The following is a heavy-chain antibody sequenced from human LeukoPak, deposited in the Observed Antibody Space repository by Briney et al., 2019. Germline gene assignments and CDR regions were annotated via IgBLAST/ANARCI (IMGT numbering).Heavy chain of an antibody. CDR2: ISSSSYI. J-gene: IGHJ3*02. CDR3: ARVWRVARGNDAFDI. D-gene: IGHD2-15*01. Sequence: GGSLSLSCAASGFTFSNAWMNWVRQAPGKGLEWVSSISSSSYIYYADSVKGRFTISRDNAKNSLYLQMNSLRAEDTAVYYCARVWRVARGNDAFDIWGQGTMVTVSS. V-gene: IGHV3-69-1*01. CDR1: GFTFSNAW.